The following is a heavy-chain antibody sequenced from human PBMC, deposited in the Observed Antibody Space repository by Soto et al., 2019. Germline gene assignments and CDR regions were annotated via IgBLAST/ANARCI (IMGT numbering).Heavy chain of an antibody. CDR1: GYSFTSYW. CDR3: ASLSSPFMEQLVLDYYYYGMDV. CDR2: MDPSDSYT. J-gene: IGHJ6*02. V-gene: IGHV5-10-1*01. D-gene: IGHD6-6*01. Sequence: LKISCKGSGYSFTSYWISWVRQMPGKGLEWMGRMDPSDSYTNYSPSFQGDVTISADKSISTAYLQWSSLKASDTAMYYCASLSSPFMEQLVLDYYYYGMDVWGQGTTVTVSS.